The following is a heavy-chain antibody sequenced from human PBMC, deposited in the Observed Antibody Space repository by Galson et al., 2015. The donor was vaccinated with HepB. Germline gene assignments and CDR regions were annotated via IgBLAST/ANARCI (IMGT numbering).Heavy chain of an antibody. J-gene: IGHJ4*02. CDR3: ARGGLATTRPPILDY. Sequence: SVKVSCKASGGTFSSYAISWVRQAPGQGLEWMGRIIPILGIANYAQKLQGRVTITADESTSTAYMELSSLRSEDTAVYYCARGGLATTRPPILDYWGQGTLVTVSS. V-gene: IGHV1-69*04. CDR2: IIPILGIA. CDR1: GGTFSSYA. D-gene: IGHD5-24*01.